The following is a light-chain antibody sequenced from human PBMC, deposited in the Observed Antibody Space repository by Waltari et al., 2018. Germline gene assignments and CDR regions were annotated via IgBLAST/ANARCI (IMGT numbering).Light chain of an antibody. V-gene: IGKV3-15*01. J-gene: IGKJ1*01. Sequence: EIVMTQSPATLSVSPGERATLSCRASQSVSSTLAWYQQKPGQAPRLLIYGASTRATGIPARFSGSGSGTEFTLTISSMQSEDFAVYYCQQYNNWPPRTFGQGTKVEIK. CDR2: GAS. CDR1: QSVSST. CDR3: QQYNNWPPRT.